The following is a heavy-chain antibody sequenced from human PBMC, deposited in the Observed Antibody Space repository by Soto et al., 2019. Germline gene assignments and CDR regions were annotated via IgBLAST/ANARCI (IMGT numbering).Heavy chain of an antibody. V-gene: IGHV3-23*01. CDR3: AKAVGGSTIYYGMDV. D-gene: IGHD2-2*01. J-gene: IGHJ6*02. CDR2: ISGSGGST. CDR1: GFTFSSYA. Sequence: GGSLRLSCAASGFTFSSYAMSWFRQAPGKGLEWVSAISGSGGSTYYADSVKGRFTISRDNSKNTLYLQMNSLRAEDTAIYYCAKAVGGSTIYYGMDVWGQGTTVTVSS.